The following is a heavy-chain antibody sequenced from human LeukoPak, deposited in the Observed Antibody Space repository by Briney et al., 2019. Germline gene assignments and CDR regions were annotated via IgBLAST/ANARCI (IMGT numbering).Heavy chain of an antibody. CDR2: IKQDGSEK. CDR1: GFTFSSYW. V-gene: IGHV3-7*01. CDR3: ARDRPGLDSGWSADNY. J-gene: IGHJ4*02. Sequence: GGSLRLSCAASGFTFSSYWMSWVRQAPGKGLEWVANIKQDGSEKYYVDSVKGRFTITRDNAKNSLYLQMNSLRAEDTAVYYCARDRPGLDSGWSADNYWAQGTLVTVSS. D-gene: IGHD6-19*01.